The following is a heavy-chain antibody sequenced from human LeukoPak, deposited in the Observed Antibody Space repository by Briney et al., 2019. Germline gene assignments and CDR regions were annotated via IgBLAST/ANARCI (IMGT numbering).Heavy chain of an antibody. CDR1: GHTFTSYG. CDR2: ISAYNGNT. J-gene: IGHJ5*02. CDR3: ARDFSSAAPTWFDP. D-gene: IGHD3-22*01. Sequence: EASVKVSCKASGHTFTSYGISWVRQAPGQGLEWMGWISAYNGNTNYAQKLQGRVTMTTDTSTSTAYMELRSLRSDDTAVYYCARDFSSAAPTWFDPWGQRTLVTVSS. V-gene: IGHV1-18*01.